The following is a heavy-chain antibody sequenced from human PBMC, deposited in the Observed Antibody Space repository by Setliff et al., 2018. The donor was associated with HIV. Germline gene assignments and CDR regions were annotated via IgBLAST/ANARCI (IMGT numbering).Heavy chain of an antibody. D-gene: IGHD3-3*01. V-gene: IGHV4-39*02. CDR2: TFYSGST. Sequence: GSLRLSCAASGFTFSSYAMGWVRQPPGKGLEWIGTTFYSGSTYYNPSLKSRVTISLDTSNNDFSLTLTSVTAADTALYFCATYLSDNYLDGAFDIWGRGTMVTVSS. CDR3: ATYLSDNYLDGAFDI. J-gene: IGHJ3*02. CDR1: GFTFSSYA.